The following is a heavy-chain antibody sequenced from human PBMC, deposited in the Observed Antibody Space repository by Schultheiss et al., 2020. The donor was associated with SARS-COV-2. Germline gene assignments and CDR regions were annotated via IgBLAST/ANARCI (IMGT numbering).Heavy chain of an antibody. J-gene: IGHJ6*03. D-gene: IGHD2-2*01. V-gene: IGHV1-18*01. CDR2: ISADNGNT. Sequence: ASVKVSCKASGYTFTNYAMHWVRQAPGQRLEWMGWISADNGNTNYAQKLQGRVTMTTDTSTSTAYMELRSLRSDDTAVYYCARAVVPDYYYYYYYMDVWGKGTTVTVSS. CDR1: GYTFTNYA. CDR3: ARAVVPDYYYYYYYMDV.